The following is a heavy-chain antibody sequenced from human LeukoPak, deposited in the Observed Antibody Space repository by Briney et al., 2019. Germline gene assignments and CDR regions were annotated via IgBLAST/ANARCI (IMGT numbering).Heavy chain of an antibody. Sequence: SETLSLTCTVSGGSISSSSYYWGWIRQPPGKGLEWIGSIYYSGSTYYNPSLKSRVTISVDTSKNQFSLKLSSVTAADTAVYYCARVTDADSGRNEETYYYYYYMDVWGKGTTVTISS. CDR2: IYYSGST. CDR1: GGSISSSSYY. V-gene: IGHV4-39*07. D-gene: IGHD5-12*01. CDR3: ARVTDADSGRNEETYYYYYYMDV. J-gene: IGHJ6*03.